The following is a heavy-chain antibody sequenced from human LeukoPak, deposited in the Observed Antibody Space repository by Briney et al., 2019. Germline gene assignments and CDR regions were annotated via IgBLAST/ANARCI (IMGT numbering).Heavy chain of an antibody. J-gene: IGHJ5*02. CDR2: IYCSGST. Sequence: KPSETLSLTCTVSGGSISSSSYYWGWIRQPPGKGLEWIGSIYCSGSTYYNPSLKSRVTISVDTSKNQFSLKLSSVTAADTAVYYCARDSIVAEHWFDPWGQRTLVTVSS. CDR3: ARDSIVAEHWFDP. V-gene: IGHV4-39*07. D-gene: IGHD2-21*01. CDR1: GGSISSSSYY.